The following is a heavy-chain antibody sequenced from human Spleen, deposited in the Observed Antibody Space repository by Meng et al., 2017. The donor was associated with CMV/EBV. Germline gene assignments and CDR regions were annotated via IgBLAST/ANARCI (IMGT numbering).Heavy chain of an antibody. V-gene: IGHV4-59*01. CDR1: GGSISNYY. CDR2: IYYRGST. D-gene: IGHD3-16*01. Sequence: SETLSLTCTVSGGSISNYYWSWIRQPPGKGLEWIGYIYYRGSTNYNPSLKSRVTIPVDMSKNQFTLKLTSVTAADTAVYYCARGTHYGSETYTYWGQGTLVTVSS. CDR3: ARGTHYGSETYTY. J-gene: IGHJ4*02.